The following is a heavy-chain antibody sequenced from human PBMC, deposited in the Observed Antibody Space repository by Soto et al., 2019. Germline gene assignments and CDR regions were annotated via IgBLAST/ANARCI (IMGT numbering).Heavy chain of an antibody. V-gene: IGHV5-51*01. CDR2: IYPDNSNT. D-gene: IGHD6-13*01. CDR3: ARQGAAVPSVPLIWFDP. CDR1: GYFFAGYW. J-gene: IGHJ5*02. Sequence: VQLVQSGTEVKKPGESLKISCKRSGYFFAGYWIAWVRQIPGKGLEWMGIIYPDNSNTKYSRSFQGQVTISADKSSSTAYLQWSSLKASDTAIYYCARQGAAVPSVPLIWFDPWGQGTLVTVSS.